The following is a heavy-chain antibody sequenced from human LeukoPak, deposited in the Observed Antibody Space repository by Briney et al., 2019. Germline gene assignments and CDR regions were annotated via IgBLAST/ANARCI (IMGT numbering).Heavy chain of an antibody. D-gene: IGHD3-22*01. CDR2: IIPIFGTA. CDR1: GGTFSSYA. V-gene: IGHV1-69*06. CDR3: ARDLAEYYDSSGYSIFGY. J-gene: IGHJ4*02. Sequence: ASVKVSCKASGGTFSSYAISWVRQAPGQGLEWMGGIIPIFGTANYAQKFQGRVTITADKSTSTAYMELSSLRSEDTAVYYCARDLAEYYDSSGYSIFGYWGQGTLVTVSS.